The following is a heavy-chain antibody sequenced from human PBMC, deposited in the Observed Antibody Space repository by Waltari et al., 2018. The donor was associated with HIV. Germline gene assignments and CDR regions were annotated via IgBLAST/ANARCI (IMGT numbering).Heavy chain of an antibody. J-gene: IGHJ4*02. V-gene: IGHV3-74*01. CDR2: INSDEIGT. D-gene: IGHD1-26*01. CDR3: AREISNNSGGYFDY. Sequence: EVQLVESGGGLVLPGGSLRLSCGASGFTFSTYWMHWVRQPPGKGLVWVSRINSDEIGTTNADSLKSRFTITRDNAKNTLYLQMNSLKAEDTAVYYCAREISNNSGGYFDYWGQGTLVTVSS. CDR1: GFTFSTYW.